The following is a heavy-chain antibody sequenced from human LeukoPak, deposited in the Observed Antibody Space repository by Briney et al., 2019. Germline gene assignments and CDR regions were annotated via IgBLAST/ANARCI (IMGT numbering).Heavy chain of an antibody. V-gene: IGHV3-20*03. CDR2: INWNGGST. CDR3: ARQSSGWYGDAFDI. J-gene: IGHJ3*02. CDR1: GFTFDDYG. Sequence: PGGSLRLSSAASGFTFDDYGMSWVRQAPGKGLEWVSGINWNGGSTGYADSVKGRFTISRDNAKNSLYLQMNSLRAEDTALYYCARQSSGWYGDAFDIWGQGTMVTVSS. D-gene: IGHD6-19*01.